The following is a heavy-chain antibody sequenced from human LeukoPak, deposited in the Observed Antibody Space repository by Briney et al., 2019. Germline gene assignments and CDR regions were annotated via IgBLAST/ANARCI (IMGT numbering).Heavy chain of an antibody. CDR1: GGTFSSYA. D-gene: IGHD3-10*01. V-gene: IGHV1-69*05. CDR3: GGGVKVWGVIPHHYYYYYMDV. J-gene: IGHJ6*03. CDR2: IIPIFGTA. Sequence: GASVKVSCKASGGTFSSYAISWVRQAPGQGLEWMGGIIPIFGTANYAQKFQGRVTITTDESTSTAYMELSRLRAEDTAVYYCGGGVKVWGVIPHHYYYYYMDVWGKGTTVTVSS.